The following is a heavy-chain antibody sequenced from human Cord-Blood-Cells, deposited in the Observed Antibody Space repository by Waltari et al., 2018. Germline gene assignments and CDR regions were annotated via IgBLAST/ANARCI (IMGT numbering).Heavy chain of an antibody. CDR3: ATPSKYYDFWSGYYTVPDAFDI. CDR1: GYTLTDFT. Sequence: VSLVQSGAEVKKPGAAVKVPCRVSGYTLTDFTIHWMRNATGKGLEWMGGFDPEDGETIYAQKFQGRVTMTEDTSTDTAYMELSSLRSEDTAVYYCATPSKYYDFWSGYYTVPDAFDIWGQGTMVTVSS. D-gene: IGHD3-3*01. V-gene: IGHV1-24*01. J-gene: IGHJ3*02. CDR2: FDPEDGET.